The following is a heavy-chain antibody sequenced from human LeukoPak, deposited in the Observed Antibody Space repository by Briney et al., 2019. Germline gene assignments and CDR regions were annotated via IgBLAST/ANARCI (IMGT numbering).Heavy chain of an antibody. CDR3: ATGARGYSYDY. CDR2: IYHSGST. V-gene: IGHV4-38-2*02. CDR1: GYSISSGYY. D-gene: IGHD5-18*01. J-gene: IGHJ4*02. Sequence: SETLSLTCTVSGYSISSGYYWGWIRQPPGKGLEWIGSIYHSGSTYYNPSLKSRVTISVDTSKNQFSLKLSSVTAADTAVYYCATGARGYSYDYWGQGILVTVSS.